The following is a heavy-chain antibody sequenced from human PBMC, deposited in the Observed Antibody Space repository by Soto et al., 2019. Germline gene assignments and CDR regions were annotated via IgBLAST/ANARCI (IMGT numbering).Heavy chain of an antibody. J-gene: IGHJ5*02. CDR3: ARGRRLRQTAWFDP. D-gene: IGHD5-12*01. CDR2: IIPIFGRG. V-gene: IGHV1-69*06. CDR1: LGTVSSYS. Sequence: SSVKFSCKASLGTVSSYSIRWVRQATGQGLECMGGIIPIFGRGNYAHKFQGRVTITADKATSTAYMYLSSLRSEDTAVYYCARGRRLRQTAWFDPWGQGTLVTVSS.